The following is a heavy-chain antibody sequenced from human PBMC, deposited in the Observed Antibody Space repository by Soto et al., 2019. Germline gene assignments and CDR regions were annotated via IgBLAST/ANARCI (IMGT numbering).Heavy chain of an antibody. CDR1: GFSISDYY. CDR2: ISGSGRTT. V-gene: IGHV3-11*01. J-gene: IGHJ4*02. Sequence: QVQLVESGGGWVKPGGSLKLSCSASGFSISDYYMTWIRQAPGKGLEWVSYISGSGRTTFYADSVKGRFAVSRDNARKSLYLQMRSLRAEDTAVYYFARDGQWDHSRDYWGQGTLVSVSS. CDR3: ARDGQWDHSRDY. D-gene: IGHD1-26*01.